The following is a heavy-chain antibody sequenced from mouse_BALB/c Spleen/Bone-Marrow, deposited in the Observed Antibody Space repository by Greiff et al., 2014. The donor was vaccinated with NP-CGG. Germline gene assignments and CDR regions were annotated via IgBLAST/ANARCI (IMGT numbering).Heavy chain of an antibody. CDR1: GFTFSSYA. J-gene: IGHJ1*01. Sequence: DVQLEESGGGLVKPGGSLKLSCAASGFTFSSYAMSWVRQTPEKRLEWVATITSGGTYTYYPDSVRGRFTISRDNAKNTLYLQMSSLRSEDSAMCYCARWSVYDYEWYFDVWGAGTTVTVSS. CDR2: ITSGGTYT. V-gene: IGHV5-9-3*01. D-gene: IGHD2-4*01. CDR3: ARWSVYDYEWYFDV.